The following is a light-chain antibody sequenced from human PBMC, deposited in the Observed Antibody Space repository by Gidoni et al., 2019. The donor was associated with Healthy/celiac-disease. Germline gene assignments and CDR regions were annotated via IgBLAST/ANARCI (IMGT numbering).Light chain of an antibody. Sequence: EIVLPQSPATLSLSPGERATLTCIASQSVSSYLAWYQQKPGQAPRLLIYDASNRATGIPARFSGSGSGTDFTLTISSLEPEDFAVYYCQQRSNWPLTFGGGTKVEIK. CDR2: DAS. CDR3: QQRSNWPLT. CDR1: QSVSSY. J-gene: IGKJ4*01. V-gene: IGKV3-11*01.